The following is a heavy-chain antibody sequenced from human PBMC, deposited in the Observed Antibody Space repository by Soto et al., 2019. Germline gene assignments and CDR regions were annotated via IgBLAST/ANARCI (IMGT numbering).Heavy chain of an antibody. CDR2: IHYTGSV. Sequence: SENLALTSTVAGCSLNSAYYHWTWIRQAPGKGLEWIGYIHYTGSVRYNPSLQSRITMSVDTSKNLFSLNLSSVTAADTAVYFCVREDDGGDRDYYGLDVWGQGTMVT. J-gene: IGHJ6*02. CDR1: GCSLNSAYYH. D-gene: IGHD2-21*02. V-gene: IGHV4-30-4*01. CDR3: VREDDGGDRDYYGLDV.